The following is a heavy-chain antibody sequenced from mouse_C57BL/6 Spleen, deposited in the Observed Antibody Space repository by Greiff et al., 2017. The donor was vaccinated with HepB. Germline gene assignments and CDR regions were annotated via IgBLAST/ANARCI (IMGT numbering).Heavy chain of an antibody. Sequence: QVQLQQPGAELVRPGTSVKLSCKASGYTFTSYWMHWVKQRPGQGLEWIGVIDPSDSYTNYNQKFKGKATLTVDTSSSTAYMQLSSLTSEDAAVYYCSRSEDSSGSEWFAYWGQGTLVTVSA. J-gene: IGHJ3*01. V-gene: IGHV1-59*01. CDR2: IDPSDSYT. D-gene: IGHD3-2*02. CDR3: SRSEDSSGSEWFAY. CDR1: GYTFTSYW.